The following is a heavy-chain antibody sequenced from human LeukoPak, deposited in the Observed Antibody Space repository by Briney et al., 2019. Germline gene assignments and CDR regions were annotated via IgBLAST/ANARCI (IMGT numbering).Heavy chain of an antibody. J-gene: IGHJ6*02. CDR1: GLTSSSYA. V-gene: IGHV3-23*01. Sequence: RRSLRLSCAVSGLTSSSYAMSWVRQAPGKGLEWVSAISSSGGSTYYADSVKGRFTISRDNSKNTLYLQMNSLRAEDTAVYYCANLPTYSGYDWGTYYYSGMDVWGQGTTVTVSS. CDR2: ISSSGGST. D-gene: IGHD5-12*01. CDR3: ANLPTYSGYDWGTYYYSGMDV.